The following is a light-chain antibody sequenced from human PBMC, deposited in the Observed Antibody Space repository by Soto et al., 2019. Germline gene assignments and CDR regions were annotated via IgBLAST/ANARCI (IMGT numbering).Light chain of an antibody. J-gene: IGKJ1*01. Sequence: EIVLTQSPGTLSLSPGERATLSCRASQSVSSSYLAWYQQKPGQAPRVLIYAASSRATGIPDRFSGSGSGTDFTLTISRLEPEDFAVYYCQQYGSSPVTFGQGTKVEIK. CDR3: QQYGSSPVT. CDR1: QSVSSSY. CDR2: AAS. V-gene: IGKV3-20*01.